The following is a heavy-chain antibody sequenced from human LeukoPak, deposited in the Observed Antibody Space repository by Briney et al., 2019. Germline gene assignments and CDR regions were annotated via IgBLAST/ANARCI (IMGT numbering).Heavy chain of an antibody. V-gene: IGHV3-7*01. D-gene: IGHD2-2*02. CDR1: GFTFSNYW. J-gene: IGHJ3*02. CDR2: IKQDGSET. Sequence: GGSLRLSCAASGFTFSNYWMTLVRQAPGKGLEWVANIKQDGSETYYVASVKGRFTISRDNAKNSVFLQMNSLRAEDTALYYCARMYCSSSTCYTDAFDIWGQGTMVTASS. CDR3: ARMYCSSSTCYTDAFDI.